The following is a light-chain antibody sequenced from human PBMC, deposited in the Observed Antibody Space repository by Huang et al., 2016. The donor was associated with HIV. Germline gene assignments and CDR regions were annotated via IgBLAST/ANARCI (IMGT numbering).Light chain of an antibody. V-gene: IGKV3-15*01. J-gene: IGKJ5*01. CDR2: GAS. CDR3: QQYNNWPPIT. CDR1: QSVSRN. Sequence: EIVMTQSPATLSVSPGESATLSCRASQSVSRNLAWDQQKPGQAPRLLIYGASTRAHGIPATFSGSGSGTEFTLTISSLQSEDFAFYYCQQYNNWPPITFGQGTRLEIK.